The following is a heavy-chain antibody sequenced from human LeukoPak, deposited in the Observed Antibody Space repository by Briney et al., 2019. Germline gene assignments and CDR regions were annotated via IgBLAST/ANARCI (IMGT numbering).Heavy chain of an antibody. V-gene: IGHV3-20*04. J-gene: IGHJ3*02. D-gene: IGHD3-16*01. CDR3: ATSDQIIMMDAFDI. CDR1: GFTFEHYG. CDR2: ITWDGAKT. Sequence: PGGSLILSCAASGFTFEHYGMSWVRQAPGKGPEWVSGITWDGAKTGYADSVKGRFTISRDNAKKSLFVQMNSLRAEDTALYYCATSDQIIMMDAFDIWGQGTMVTVSS.